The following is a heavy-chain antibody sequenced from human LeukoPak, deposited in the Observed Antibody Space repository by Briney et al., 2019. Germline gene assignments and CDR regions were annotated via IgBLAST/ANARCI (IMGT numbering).Heavy chain of an antibody. CDR2: ISGSGGST. J-gene: IGHJ4*02. D-gene: IGHD5-12*01. CDR3: AKGSGYDPLYYFDY. V-gene: IGHV3-23*01. Sequence: GVLRLSCGAPGFTFSSYAMRWVRPAPGEGVGWVSAISGSGGSTYYADSVKGRFTISRDNSKNTLYLQMNSLRAEDTAVYYCAKGSGYDPLYYFDYWGQGTLVTVSS. CDR1: GFTFSSYA.